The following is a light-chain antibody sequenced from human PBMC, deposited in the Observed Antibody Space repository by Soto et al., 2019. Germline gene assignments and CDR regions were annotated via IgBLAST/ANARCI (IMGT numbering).Light chain of an antibody. CDR2: EVS. CDR1: SSDVGGYNY. J-gene: IGLJ2*01. V-gene: IGLV2-8*01. Sequence: QSALTQPPSSSGSPGQSVTISCTGTSSDVGGYNYVSWYQQHPGKAPKLMIYEVSKRPSGVPDRFSGSKSGNTASLTVSGLQAEDEGDYYCSSYAGSNNLVFGGGTKQTVL. CDR3: SSYAGSNNLV.